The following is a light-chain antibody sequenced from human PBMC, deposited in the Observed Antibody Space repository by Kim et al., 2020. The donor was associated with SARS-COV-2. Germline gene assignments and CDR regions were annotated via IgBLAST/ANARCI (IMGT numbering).Light chain of an antibody. J-gene: IGLJ2*01. CDR3: NSRRGSSDDNVL. V-gene: IGLV3-19*01. CDR1: SLRTYY. CDR2: DKN. Sequence: SSELTQDPAVSVALGQTVRITCQGDSLRTYYASWYQLKPGQAPLLLIYDKNIRTSGIPDRLSGSSSGNTASLTITAAQAEDEADYYCNSRRGSSDDNVLFGGGTQLTVL.